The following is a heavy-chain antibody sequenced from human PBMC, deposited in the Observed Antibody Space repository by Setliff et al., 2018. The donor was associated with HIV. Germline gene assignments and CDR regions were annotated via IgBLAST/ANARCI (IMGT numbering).Heavy chain of an antibody. D-gene: IGHD3-3*01. J-gene: IGHJ4*02. Sequence: SVKVSCKASGGTFSSYAISWVRQAPGQGLEWMGRIIPIFGTANYAQKFQGRVTITADKSTSTAYMELSSLRSEDTAVYYCARDLTHYDFWSGYPHYWGQGTLVTVSS. CDR1: GGTFSSYA. V-gene: IGHV1-69*06. CDR2: IIPIFGTA. CDR3: ARDLTHYDFWSGYPHY.